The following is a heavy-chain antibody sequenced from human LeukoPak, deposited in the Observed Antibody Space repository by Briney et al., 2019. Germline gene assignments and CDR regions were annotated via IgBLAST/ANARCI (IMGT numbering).Heavy chain of an antibody. Sequence: ASVKVSCKASGYTFTSYHMHWVRQAPGQGLEWMGIINPSGGTTNYAQKFRGRVTMTRDMSTSTVYMELSSLRSDDTAVYYCARARAVAGSIDYWGQGTLVTVSS. D-gene: IGHD6-19*01. CDR2: INPSGGTT. V-gene: IGHV1-46*01. CDR1: GYTFTSYH. J-gene: IGHJ4*02. CDR3: ARARAVAGSIDY.